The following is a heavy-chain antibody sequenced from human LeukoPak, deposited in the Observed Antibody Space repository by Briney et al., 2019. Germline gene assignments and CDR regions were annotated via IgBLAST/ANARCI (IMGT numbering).Heavy chain of an antibody. J-gene: IGHJ4*02. CDR1: GGSISSSGYY. CDR2: VDYTGIT. V-gene: IGHV4-39*07. D-gene: IGHD6-19*01. CDR3: ARGGRAVAGLDY. Sequence: SETLSLTCTVSGGSISSSGYYWGWIRQSPGKGLEWIGSVDYTGITSHSPSLKSRVTISVDTSKNQFSLKLSSVTAADTAVYYCARGGRAVAGLDYWGQGTLVTVSS.